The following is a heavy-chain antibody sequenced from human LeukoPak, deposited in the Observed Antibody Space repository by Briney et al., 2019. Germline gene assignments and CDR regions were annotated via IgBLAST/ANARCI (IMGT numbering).Heavy chain of an antibody. CDR1: GYTFTNYD. Sequence: ASVKVSCKASGYTFTNYDINWVRQATGQGLEWMGWMNPNSGNTGYAQKFQGRVTITRNTSISTAYMELSSLRSEDTAVYYCARGKRWLQLILDYWGQGTLVTVFS. J-gene: IGHJ4*02. D-gene: IGHD5-24*01. V-gene: IGHV1-8*03. CDR3: ARGKRWLQLILDY. CDR2: MNPNSGNT.